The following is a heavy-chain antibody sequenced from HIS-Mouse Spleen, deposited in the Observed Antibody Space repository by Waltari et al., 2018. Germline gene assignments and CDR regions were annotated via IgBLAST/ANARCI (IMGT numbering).Heavy chain of an antibody. CDR1: GYTFTGYY. D-gene: IGHD6-19*01. V-gene: IGHV1-2*02. CDR3: ARDSIAVMDV. J-gene: IGHJ6*02. CDR2: SNPNSVGT. Sequence: QVQLVQSGAEVKKLGASVKVSCKASGYTFTGYYMHWVRQAPGQGLEWMGWSNPNSVGTNYAQKFQGRVTMTRDTSISTAYMELSRLRSDDTAVYYCARDSIAVMDVWGQGTTVTVSS.